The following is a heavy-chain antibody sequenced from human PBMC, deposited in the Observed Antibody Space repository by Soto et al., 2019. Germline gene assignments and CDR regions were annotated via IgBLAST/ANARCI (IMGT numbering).Heavy chain of an antibody. CDR2: IKSDGSST. J-gene: IGHJ4*02. Sequence: CAASGFTFSSYWMHWVRQAPGKGLVWVSRIKSDGSSTTYADSVKGRFTISRDNAKSTLYLQMNSLRAEDTAVYYCARVAYSSSWYVDYWGQGTLVTVCS. V-gene: IGHV3-74*01. D-gene: IGHD6-13*01. CDR1: GFTFSSYW. CDR3: ARVAYSSSWYVDY.